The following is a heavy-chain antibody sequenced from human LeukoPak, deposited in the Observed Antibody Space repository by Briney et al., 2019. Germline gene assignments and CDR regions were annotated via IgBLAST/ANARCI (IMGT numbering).Heavy chain of an antibody. CDR2: INPNSGGT. CDR1: GYTFTGYY. J-gene: IGHJ1*01. Sequence: GASVKVSCKASGYTFTGYYMHWVRKAPGQGLEWMGRINPNSGGTNYAQKFQGRVTMTRDTSISTAYMELSRLRSDDTAVYYCARSFGGNSGFRYFQHWGQGTLVTVSS. CDR3: ARSFGGNSGFRYFQH. V-gene: IGHV1-2*06. D-gene: IGHD4-23*01.